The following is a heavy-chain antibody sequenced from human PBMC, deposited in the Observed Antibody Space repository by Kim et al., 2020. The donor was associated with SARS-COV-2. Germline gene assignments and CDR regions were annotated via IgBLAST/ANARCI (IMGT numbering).Heavy chain of an antibody. CDR3: AKDNTYSSGWYPLGF. J-gene: IGHJ1*01. V-gene: IGHV3-30*02. Sequence: ADSGKGRFTISRDDSENTVYLQMSSLRVEDTAVYYCAKDNTYSSGWYPLGFWGQGTLVTVSS. D-gene: IGHD6-13*01.